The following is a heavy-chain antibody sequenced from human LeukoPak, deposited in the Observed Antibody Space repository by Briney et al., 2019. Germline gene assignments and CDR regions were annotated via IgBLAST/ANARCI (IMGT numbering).Heavy chain of an antibody. V-gene: IGHV3-23*01. CDR2: ITGSGGST. Sequence: GGSLRLSCAASGFTFSSHAMTWVRQAPGKGLEWVSAITGSGGSTYYADSVKGRFTISRDISRNTLHLQMNSLRAEDTAVYCCAKSNYYYDSSGYLDYWGQGTLVTVSS. CDR3: AKSNYYYDSSGYLDY. J-gene: IGHJ4*02. CDR1: GFTFSSHA. D-gene: IGHD3-22*01.